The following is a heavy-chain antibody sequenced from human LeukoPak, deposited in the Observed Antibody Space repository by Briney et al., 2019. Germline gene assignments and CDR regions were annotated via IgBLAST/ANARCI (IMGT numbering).Heavy chain of an antibody. V-gene: IGHV5-51*01. CDR3: ARGGANTVRYFFGY. Sequence: AESLQISCWASGYNLPNYWIGWVSQMPSQVLANIGIVYPGDSDSRYSPSFQGQVTISADRSISTAFLQWSSLRASDTAIYYCARGGANTVRYFFGYWGQGTLVTVSS. CDR1: GYNLPNYW. J-gene: IGHJ4*02. CDR2: VYPGDSDS. D-gene: IGHD1-26*01.